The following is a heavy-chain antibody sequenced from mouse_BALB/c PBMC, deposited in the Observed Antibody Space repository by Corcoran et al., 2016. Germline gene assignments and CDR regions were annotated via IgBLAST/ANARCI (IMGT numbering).Heavy chain of an antibody. D-gene: IGHD1-3*01. J-gene: IGHJ2*01. Sequence: QIQLVQSGPELKKPGETVKISCKASGYTFTNYRMNWVKKAPGKGLKWMSWINTYIGEPTYDDDFKGRVSFSLETYASTAYLQINHLKHEDTATYFCASNYYFDYWGQGTTLTVSS. V-gene: IGHV9-3-1*01. CDR2: INTYIGEP. CDR1: GYTFTNYR. CDR3: ASNYYFDY.